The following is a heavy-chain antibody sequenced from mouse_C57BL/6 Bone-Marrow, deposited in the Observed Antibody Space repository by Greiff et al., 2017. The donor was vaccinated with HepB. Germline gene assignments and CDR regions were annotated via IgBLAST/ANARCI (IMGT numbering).Heavy chain of an antibody. CDR1: GYSFTGYY. J-gene: IGHJ4*01. CDR2: INPSTGGT. D-gene: IGHD1-1*01. CDR3: ARPLTVVATDAMDY. V-gene: IGHV1-42*01. Sequence: VQLQQSGPELVKPGASVKISCKASGYSFTGYYMNWVKQSPEKSLEWIGEINPSTGGTTYNQKFKAKATLTVDKSSSTAYMQLKSLTSEDSAVYYCARPLTVVATDAMDYWGQGTSVTVSS.